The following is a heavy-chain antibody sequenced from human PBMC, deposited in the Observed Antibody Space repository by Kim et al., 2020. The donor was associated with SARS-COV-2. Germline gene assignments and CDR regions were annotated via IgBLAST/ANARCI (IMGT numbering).Heavy chain of an antibody. V-gene: IGHV3-30-3*01. Sequence: GGSLRLSCAASGFTFSSYVMHWVRQAPGKGLEWLAVITYDGNNQYYPESVKRRFTISRDNSKNTLSLQINSLRAEDTAVYYCARGPGGGPSGYYDYWGQG. CDR1: GFTFSSYV. CDR3: ARGPGGGPSGYYDY. D-gene: IGHD3-22*01. CDR2: ITYDGNNQ. J-gene: IGHJ4*02.